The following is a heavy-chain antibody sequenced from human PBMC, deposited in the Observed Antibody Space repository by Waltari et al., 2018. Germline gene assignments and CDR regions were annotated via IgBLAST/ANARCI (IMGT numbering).Heavy chain of an antibody. CDR1: GGSISSYY. Sequence: QVQLQESGPGLVKPSETLSLTCTVSGGSISSYYWSWIRQPPGKGLEWIGYIYYSGSTNYNPSLKSRVTISVDTSKNQFSLKLSSVTAADTAVYYCARVGGYDYGDRDAFDIWGQGTMVTVSS. J-gene: IGHJ3*02. CDR3: ARVGGYDYGDRDAFDI. D-gene: IGHD4-17*01. CDR2: IYYSGST. V-gene: IGHV4-59*01.